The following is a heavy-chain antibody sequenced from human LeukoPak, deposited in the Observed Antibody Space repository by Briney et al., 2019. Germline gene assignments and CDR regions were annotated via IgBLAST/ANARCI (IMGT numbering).Heavy chain of an antibody. CDR3: AREGGPYRPLDY. V-gene: IGHV4-4*02. CDR1: GGSISNTNW. J-gene: IGHJ4*02. CDR2: VNLQGST. Sequence: PAETESLTCGVSGGSISNTNWWTWLRQPPGKGLEWIGEVNLQGSTNYNPSLKSRVAISVDKSENHISLKLTSVTAADTAVYYCAREGGPYRPLDYSGQGTLVTVSS.